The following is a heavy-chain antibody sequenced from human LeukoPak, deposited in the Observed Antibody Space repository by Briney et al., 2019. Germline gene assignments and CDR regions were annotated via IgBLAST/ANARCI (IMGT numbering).Heavy chain of an antibody. CDR3: ALDSSGWSDDSFDI. CDR1: SGSISSYY. D-gene: IGHD6-13*01. CDR2: IYYSGST. Sequence: SETLSLTCTVSSGSISSYYWSWIRQPPGKGLEWIGYIYYSGSTKYNPSLKSRVTMSIDTSKNQFSLNLKSVTAVDTAVYYCALDSSGWSDDSFDIWGHGTMVTVSS. J-gene: IGHJ3*02. V-gene: IGHV4-59*01.